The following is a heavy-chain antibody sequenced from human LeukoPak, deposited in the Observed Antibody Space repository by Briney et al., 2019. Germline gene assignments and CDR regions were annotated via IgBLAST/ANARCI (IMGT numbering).Heavy chain of an antibody. V-gene: IGHV4-59*08. J-gene: IGHJ4*02. CDR3: ASLTTVTQGYFDS. CDR1: GGSISSYY. Sequence: SETLSLTCSVSGGSISSYYWSWIRQPPGKGLEWIGYIYYSGATNYNPSLKSRLTISVDASKNQFSLKLSSVTATDTAVYYCASLTTVTQGYFDSWGQGTLVTVSS. D-gene: IGHD4-17*01. CDR2: IYYSGAT.